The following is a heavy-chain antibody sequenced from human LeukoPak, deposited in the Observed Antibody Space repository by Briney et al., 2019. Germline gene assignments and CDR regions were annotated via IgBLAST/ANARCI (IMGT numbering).Heavy chain of an antibody. CDR2: MNPNSGNT. Sequence: GASVKVSCKASGYTFTSYDINWVRQATGQGLEWMGWMNPNSGNTGYAQKFQGRVTMTRNTSISTAYMELSSLRSEDTAVYYCARDPDYDSSGYYPGHQNFDYWGQGTLVTVSS. J-gene: IGHJ4*02. CDR1: GYTFTSYD. V-gene: IGHV1-8*01. CDR3: ARDPDYDSSGYYPGHQNFDY. D-gene: IGHD3-22*01.